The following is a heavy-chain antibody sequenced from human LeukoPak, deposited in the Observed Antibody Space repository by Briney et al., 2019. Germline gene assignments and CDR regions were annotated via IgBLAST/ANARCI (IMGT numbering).Heavy chain of an antibody. D-gene: IGHD3-9*01. CDR1: GYTFTSYG. CDR3: AVRYYDILTGYETNWFDP. Sequence: GASVKVSCKASGYTFTSYGISWVRQAPGQGLEWMGGIIPIFGTANYAQKFQGRVTITADKSTSTAYMELSSLRSEDTAVYYCAVRYYDILTGYETNWFDPWGQGTLVTVSS. V-gene: IGHV1-69*06. J-gene: IGHJ5*02. CDR2: IIPIFGTA.